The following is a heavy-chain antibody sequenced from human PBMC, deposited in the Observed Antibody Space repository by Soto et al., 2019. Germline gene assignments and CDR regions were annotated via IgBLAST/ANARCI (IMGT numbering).Heavy chain of an antibody. D-gene: IGHD6-19*01. V-gene: IGHV3-30-3*01. J-gene: IGHJ4*02. Sequence: QVQLVESGGGVVQPGRSLRLSCAASGFTFSSYAMHWVRQAPGKGLEWVAVISYDGSNKYYADSVKGRFTISRDNSKNTLYLQMNSLRAEDTAVYYCATLPEYSSGWYDGGQGTLVTVSS. CDR2: ISYDGSNK. CDR1: GFTFSSYA. CDR3: ATLPEYSSGWYD.